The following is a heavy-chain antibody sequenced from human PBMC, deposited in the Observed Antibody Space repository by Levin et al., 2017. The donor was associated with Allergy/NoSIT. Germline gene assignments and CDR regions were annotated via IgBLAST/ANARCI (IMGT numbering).Heavy chain of an antibody. V-gene: IGHV1-69*06. D-gene: IGHD4-17*01. Sequence: SVKVSCKASGGTFSSYAISWVRQAPGQGLEWMGGIIPIFGTANYAQKFQGRVTITADKSTSTAYMELSSLRSEDTAVYYGASLTTDTVTTFNYFDYWGQGTLVTVSS. CDR1: GGTFSSYA. J-gene: IGHJ4*02. CDR2: IIPIFGTA. CDR3: ASLTTDTVTTFNYFDY.